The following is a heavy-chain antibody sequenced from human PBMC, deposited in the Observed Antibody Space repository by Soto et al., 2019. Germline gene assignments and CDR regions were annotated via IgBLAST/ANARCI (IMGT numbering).Heavy chain of an antibody. CDR3: ARDRDSSSAVPFGYYGMDV. CDR2: ISSSSSTI. J-gene: IGHJ6*02. D-gene: IGHD6-6*01. Sequence: GGSLRLSCAASGFTFSSYSMNWVRQAPGKGLEWVSYISSSSSTIYYADSVKGRFTISRDNAKNSLYLQMNSLRAEDTAVYYCARDRDSSSAVPFGYYGMDVWGQGTTVTVSS. CDR1: GFTFSSYS. V-gene: IGHV3-48*01.